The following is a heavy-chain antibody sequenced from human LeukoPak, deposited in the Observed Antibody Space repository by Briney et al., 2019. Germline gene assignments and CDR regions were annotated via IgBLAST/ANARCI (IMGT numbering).Heavy chain of an antibody. CDR3: ARDGGQNSDAFDI. V-gene: IGHV3-74*03. D-gene: IGHD6-25*01. CDR1: GFTFSTSW. Sequence: GGSLRLSCEGSGFTFSTSWMHWVRQAPGKGLVWVSRIDSDGSRITYADSVKGRFTISRDNAKNTVYLQMNSLRAEDTAVYYCARDGGQNSDAFDIWGQGTMVTVSS. J-gene: IGHJ3*02. CDR2: IDSDGSRI.